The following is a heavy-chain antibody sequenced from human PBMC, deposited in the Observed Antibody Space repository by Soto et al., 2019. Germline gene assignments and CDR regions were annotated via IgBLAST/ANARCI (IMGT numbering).Heavy chain of an antibody. J-gene: IGHJ4*02. CDR1: GYTFTSYA. CDR2: INADNGNT. CDR3: ARDRVGIAAAGTYFDY. D-gene: IGHD6-13*01. V-gene: IGHV1-3*01. Sequence: ASVKVSCKASGYTFTSYAMHWVRQAPGQRLEWMGWINADNGNTKYSQKFQGRVTITRDTSASTAYMELSSLRSEDTAVYYCARDRVGIAAAGTYFDYWGQGTLVTVSS.